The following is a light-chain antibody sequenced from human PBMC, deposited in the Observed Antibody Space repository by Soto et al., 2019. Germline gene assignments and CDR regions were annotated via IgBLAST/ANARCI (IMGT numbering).Light chain of an antibody. CDR1: QSVSSSD. Sequence: EIVLTQSPGTLSLSPGERATLSRRASQSVSSSDLAWYQQKPGQAPRLLIYCASSRATGIPDRFSGSGSGTDFTLTISRLEPEDFAVYYCQQYGSSPLTFGGGTKVEIK. J-gene: IGKJ4*01. CDR3: QQYGSSPLT. CDR2: CAS. V-gene: IGKV3-20*01.